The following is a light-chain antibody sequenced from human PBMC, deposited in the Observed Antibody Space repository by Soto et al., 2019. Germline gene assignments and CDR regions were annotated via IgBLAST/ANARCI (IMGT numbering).Light chain of an antibody. Sequence: IRMTQSPSSISGSTGGTLKVTCRASQGISSYLAWYQQKPGKAPKLLIYAASTLQSGVPSRFSGSGSGTDFTLTISCLQSEDFATYYCQKYYSYPRTFGQGTKVDIK. V-gene: IGKV1-8*01. J-gene: IGKJ1*01. CDR2: AAS. CDR1: QGISSY. CDR3: QKYYSYPRT.